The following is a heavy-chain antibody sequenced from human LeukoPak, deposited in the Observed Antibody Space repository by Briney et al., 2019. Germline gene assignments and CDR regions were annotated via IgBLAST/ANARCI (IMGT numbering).Heavy chain of an antibody. J-gene: IGHJ4*02. CDR1: GYTLTSYD. V-gene: IGHV1-8*01. CDR3: TRETSSRYFDY. CDR2: MNPNSGRT. Sequence: VKVSCKASGYTLTSYDINWVRQATGQGLEWMGWMNPNSGRTGYAQNFQGRITITRNTSISTAYMELSSLRSEDTAVYYCTRETSSRYFDYWGQGTLVTVSS.